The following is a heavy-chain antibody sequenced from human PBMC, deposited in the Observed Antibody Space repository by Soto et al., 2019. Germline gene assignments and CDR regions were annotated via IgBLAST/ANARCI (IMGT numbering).Heavy chain of an antibody. CDR1: GYTFTGHY. V-gene: IGHV1-2*02. D-gene: IGHD3-10*01. CDR2: IGPESGAT. Sequence: ASVKVSCKASGYTFTGHYIHWVRQAPEQGPEWMGEIGPESGATRYAQKFQGRVTMTMDMSITTVYMELNSLRAEDTAIYYCAKKVNSGSGSQYFDYFGRGTLVTVSS. J-gene: IGHJ4*02. CDR3: AKKVNSGSGSQYFDY.